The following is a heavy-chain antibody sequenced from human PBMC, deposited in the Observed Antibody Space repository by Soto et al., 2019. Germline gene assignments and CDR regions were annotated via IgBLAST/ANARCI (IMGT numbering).Heavy chain of an antibody. J-gene: IGHJ6*02. CDR1: GGTFSSYA. CDR3: ARDRRVPGIAAAGMADYYGMDV. D-gene: IGHD6-13*01. CDR2: IIPIFGTA. Sequence: ASVKVSCKASGGTFSSYAISWVRQAPGQGLEWMGGIIPIFGTANYAQKFQGRVTITADKSTSTAYMELSSLRSEDTAVYYCARDRRVPGIAAAGMADYYGMDVWGQGTTVTVSS. V-gene: IGHV1-69*06.